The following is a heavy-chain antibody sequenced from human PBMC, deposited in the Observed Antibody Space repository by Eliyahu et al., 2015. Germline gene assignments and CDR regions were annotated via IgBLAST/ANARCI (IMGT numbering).Heavy chain of an antibody. CDR1: GFTXSSYA. D-gene: IGHD3-10*01. J-gene: IGHJ4*02. Sequence: QVQLVESGGGVVQPGXSLRXSCPASGFTXSSYAMHWVRQXPGKGLEWVAVISYDGSNKYYADSVKGRFTISRDNSKNTLYLQMNSLRAEDTAVYYCARVGYYGSGSYPYFDYWGQGTLVTVSS. V-gene: IGHV3-30*01. CDR3: ARVGYYGSGSYPYFDY. CDR2: ISYDGSNK.